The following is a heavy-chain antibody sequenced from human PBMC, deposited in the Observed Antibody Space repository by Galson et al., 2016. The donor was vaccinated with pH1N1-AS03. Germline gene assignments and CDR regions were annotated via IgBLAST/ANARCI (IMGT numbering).Heavy chain of an antibody. CDR3: ARGRGYGQYYFDY. V-gene: IGHV3-33*01. CDR2: IWYDGSNK. Sequence: SLRLSCAAPGFSISSFGMHWVRQAPGKGLEWVAVIWYDGSNKYYADSVKGRFTISRDNTKNTLYLQMNSLRVEDTAVYFCARGRGYGQYYFDYWGQGTLVTVSS. D-gene: IGHD3-10*01. CDR1: GFSISSFG. J-gene: IGHJ4*02.